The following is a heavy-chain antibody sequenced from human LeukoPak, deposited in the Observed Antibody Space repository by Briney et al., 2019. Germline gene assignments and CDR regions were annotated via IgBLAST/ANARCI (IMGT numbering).Heavy chain of an antibody. J-gene: IGHJ3*02. CDR3: ARDGSGWYTHDAFDI. D-gene: IGHD6-19*01. Sequence: ASVKVSCKASGYTFTSYGISWVRQAPGQGLEWMGWISAYNGNTNYAQKLQGRVTMTRDTSTSTVYMELSSLRSEDTAVYYCARDGSGWYTHDAFDIWGQGTMVTVSS. V-gene: IGHV1-18*01. CDR1: GYTFTSYG. CDR2: ISAYNGNT.